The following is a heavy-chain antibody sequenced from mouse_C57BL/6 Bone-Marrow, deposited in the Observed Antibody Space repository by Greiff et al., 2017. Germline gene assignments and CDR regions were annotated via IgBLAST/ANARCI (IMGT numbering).Heavy chain of an antibody. CDR1: GFTFSSYA. CDR2: ISSGGDYI. CDR3: TRDNYDGPSYAMDY. V-gene: IGHV5-9-1*02. J-gene: IGHJ4*01. D-gene: IGHD2-4*01. Sequence: EVKVVESGEGLVKPGGSLKLSCAASGFTFSSYAMSWVRQTPEKRLEWVAYISSGGDYIYYADTVKGRFTISRDNARNTLYLQMSSLKSEDTAMYDCTRDNYDGPSYAMDYWGQGTSVTVSS.